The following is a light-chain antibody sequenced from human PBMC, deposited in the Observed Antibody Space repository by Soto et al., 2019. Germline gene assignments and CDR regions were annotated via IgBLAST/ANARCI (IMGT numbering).Light chain of an antibody. J-gene: IGKJ2*03. V-gene: IGKV1-39*01. Sequence: DIQVTQSPSSLSASVGDRVTITCRASQNITTYLHWYQQRPGKPPKLLIHTASTLQSGVPSRFSGSGSGTDFILTIRSLQPEDYATYYCQQTSSTLDSFGQGTKLEIK. CDR1: QNITTY. CDR2: TAS. CDR3: QQTSSTLDS.